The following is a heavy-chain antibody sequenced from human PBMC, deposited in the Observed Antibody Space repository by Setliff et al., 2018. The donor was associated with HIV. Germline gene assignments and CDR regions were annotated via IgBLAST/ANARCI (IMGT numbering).Heavy chain of an antibody. V-gene: IGHV4-31*01. D-gene: IGHD4-17*01. CDR1: GVSVGSGDYY. CDR3: ARDRGRYGDYRDFAY. J-gene: IGHJ4*02. Sequence: SETLSLTCSVSGVSVGSGDYYWHWIRQHPEKALEWIGYIFHSGDTYYNPSLKSLISMSVDTSKNQFSLELTSLTAADTAVYYCARDRGRYGDYRDFAYWGQGALVTVSS. CDR2: IFHSGDT.